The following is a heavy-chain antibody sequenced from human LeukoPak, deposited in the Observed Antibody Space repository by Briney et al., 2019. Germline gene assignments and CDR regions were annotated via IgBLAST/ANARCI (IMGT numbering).Heavy chain of an antibody. D-gene: IGHD2-15*01. CDR2: ISSSGSTI. J-gene: IGHJ5*02. Sequence: GGSLRLSCAASGFTFSSYSMNWVRQAPGKGLEWVSYISSSGSTIYYADSVKGRFTISRDNAKNSLYLQMNSLRAEDTAVYYCARGYCSGGSCFVDPWGQGTLVTVSS. CDR1: GFTFSSYS. V-gene: IGHV3-48*04. CDR3: ARGYCSGGSCFVDP.